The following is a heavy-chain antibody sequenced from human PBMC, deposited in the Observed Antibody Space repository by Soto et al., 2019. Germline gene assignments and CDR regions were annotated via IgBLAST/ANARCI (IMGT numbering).Heavy chain of an antibody. D-gene: IGHD6-19*01. CDR1: GFTFSSYG. CDR2: IWYDGSNK. Sequence: QVQLVESGGGVVQPGRSLRLSCAASGFTFSSYGMHWVRQAPGKGLEWVAVIWYDGSNKYYADSVKGRFTISRDNSKNPLYLQMNSLRAEDTAVYYCARRVGEGSGWLVYYYGMDVWGQGTTVTVSS. V-gene: IGHV3-33*01. J-gene: IGHJ6*02. CDR3: ARRVGEGSGWLVYYYGMDV.